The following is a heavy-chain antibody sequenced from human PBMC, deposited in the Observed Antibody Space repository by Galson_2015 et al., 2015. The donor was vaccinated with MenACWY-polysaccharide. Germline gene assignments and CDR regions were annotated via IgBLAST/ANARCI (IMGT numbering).Heavy chain of an antibody. Sequence: SLRLSCAASGFTFSSYAIHWVRQAPGKGLEWVAVISYDGSNIYYADSVKGRFTISRDNSKNTLYLHMNSLRAEDTAIYYCARSYCSRTSCYGMDVWGQGTTVTVSS. CDR1: GFTFSSYA. D-gene: IGHD2-2*01. J-gene: IGHJ6*02. CDR3: ARSYCSRTSCYGMDV. V-gene: IGHV3-30-3*01. CDR2: ISYDGSNI.